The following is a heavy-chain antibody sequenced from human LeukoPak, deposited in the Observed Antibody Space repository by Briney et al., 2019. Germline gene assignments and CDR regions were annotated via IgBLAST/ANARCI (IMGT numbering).Heavy chain of an antibody. CDR3: ARDRLGDYYGMDV. D-gene: IGHD3-22*01. J-gene: IGHJ6*02. CDR2: IYHSGSA. CDR1: GGSISSGGYY. V-gene: IGHV4-30-2*01. Sequence: PSQTLSLTCTVSGGSISSGGYYWSWIRQPPGKGLEWIGYIYHSGSAYYNPSLKSRVTISVDRSKNQFSLKLSSVTAADTAVYYCARDRLGDYYGMDVWGQGTTVTVSS.